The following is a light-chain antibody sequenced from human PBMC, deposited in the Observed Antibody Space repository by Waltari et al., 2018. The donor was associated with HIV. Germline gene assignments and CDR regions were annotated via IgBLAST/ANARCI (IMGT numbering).Light chain of an antibody. V-gene: IGKV1-9*01. Sequence: DIQLTQSPSFLSASVGDRVTITCRASQGISSYLAWYQQKPEKVPKLLIYAASTLQSGVPSRFSGSGSGTEFTLTISSLQPEDFAIYYCQQLNSYSWTFGQGTKVEIK. CDR2: AAS. CDR1: QGISSY. CDR3: QQLNSYSWT. J-gene: IGKJ1*01.